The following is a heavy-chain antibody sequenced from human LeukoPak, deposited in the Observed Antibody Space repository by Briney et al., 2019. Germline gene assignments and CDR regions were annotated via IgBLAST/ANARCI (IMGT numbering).Heavy chain of an antibody. V-gene: IGHV4-39*07. D-gene: IGHD3-3*01. CDR3: ARGTIFGVVLDV. CDR2: IYYSGST. CDR1: GGSISSSSYY. Sequence: SETLSLTCTVSGGSISSSSYYWGWIRQPPGKGLEWIGSIYYSGSTYYNPSLKSRVTISVDTSKNQFSLKLSSVTAADTAVYYCARGTIFGVVLDVWGKGTTVTVSS. J-gene: IGHJ6*04.